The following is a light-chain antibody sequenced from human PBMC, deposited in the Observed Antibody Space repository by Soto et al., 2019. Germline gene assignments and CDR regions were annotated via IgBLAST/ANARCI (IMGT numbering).Light chain of an antibody. V-gene: IGKV3-11*01. Sequence: EIVLTQSPATLSLSPGERATLSCRASQSVSSYLAWYQQKPGQAHRLLIYDASNRATGIPARFSGSGSGTDFTLTISGLEPEDFAVYYCQQRSNWIPFGQGTRLEIK. CDR1: QSVSSY. CDR2: DAS. J-gene: IGKJ5*01. CDR3: QQRSNWIP.